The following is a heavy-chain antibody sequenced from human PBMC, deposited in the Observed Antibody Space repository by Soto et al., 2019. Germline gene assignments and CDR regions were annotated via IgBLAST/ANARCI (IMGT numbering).Heavy chain of an antibody. Sequence: GGSLRLSCAASGFTFSSYAMSWVRQAPGKGLEWVSAISGSGGSTYYADSVKGRFTISRDNSKNTLYLQMNSLRAEDTAVYYCAKKDIVATIKVYYYYGMDVWGQGTTVTVSS. D-gene: IGHD5-12*01. V-gene: IGHV3-23*01. CDR3: AKKDIVATIKVYYYYGMDV. CDR2: ISGSGGST. J-gene: IGHJ6*02. CDR1: GFTFSSYA.